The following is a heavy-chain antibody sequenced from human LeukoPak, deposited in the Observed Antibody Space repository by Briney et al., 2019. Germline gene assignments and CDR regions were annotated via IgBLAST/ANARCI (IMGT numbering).Heavy chain of an antibody. CDR1: GYTLTELS. J-gene: IGHJ5*02. CDR2: FDPEDGET. Sequence: GASVKVSCKVSGYTLTELSMHWVRQAPGKGLEWMGGFDPEDGETIYAQKFQGRVTMTEDTSTDTAYMELSSLRSEDTAVYYCARGSYGSGSLGFDPWGQGTLVTVSS. CDR3: ARGSYGSGSLGFDP. D-gene: IGHD3-10*01. V-gene: IGHV1-24*01.